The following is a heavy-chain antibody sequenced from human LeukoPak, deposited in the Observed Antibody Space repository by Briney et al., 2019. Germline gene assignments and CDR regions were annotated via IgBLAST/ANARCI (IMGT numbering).Heavy chain of an antibody. CDR1: GFTFSSYA. J-gene: IGHJ2*01. Sequence: GGSLRLSCSASGFTFSSYAMHWVRQAPGKGLEYVSAISSNGGSIYYADSVKGRFTISRDNSKNTLYLQMSSLRAEDTAVYYCVKYDDQLLSGYFDLWGRGTLVTVSS. V-gene: IGHV3-64D*06. CDR2: ISSNGGSI. CDR3: VKYDDQLLSGYFDL. D-gene: IGHD2-2*01.